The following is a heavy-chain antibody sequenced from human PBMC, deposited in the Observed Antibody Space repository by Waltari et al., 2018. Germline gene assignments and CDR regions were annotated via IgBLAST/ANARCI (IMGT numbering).Heavy chain of an antibody. J-gene: IGHJ4*02. Sequence: HLEELGPGLVRPSGTLSLICAVSGDSMSDTDCWSWVRQAPGKGLEWIGQVRGDRRTNYNPSFASRVTVALDTSSAQFSLKVTSATAADTVVYYCARDRGRGLYLDSWGQGILVTVTP. D-gene: IGHD2-15*01. V-gene: IGHV4-4*02. CDR3: ARDRGRGLYLDS. CDR2: VRGDRRT. CDR1: GDSMSDTDC.